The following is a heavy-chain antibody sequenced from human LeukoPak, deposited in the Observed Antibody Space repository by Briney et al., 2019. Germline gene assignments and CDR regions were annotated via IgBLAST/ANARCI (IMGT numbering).Heavy chain of an antibody. CDR1: GFTFSSYG. CDR3: ARDYQQQLADY. V-gene: IGHV3-33*08. CDR2: IWYDGSNK. Sequence: GGALTLSCAASGFTFSSYGMHWVRQAPGKGLEWVAVIWYDGSNKYSADSVKGRFTISRDNSKNTLDLQMNSLRAEDTAVYYCARDYQQQLADYWGQGTLVTVSS. D-gene: IGHD6-13*01. J-gene: IGHJ4*02.